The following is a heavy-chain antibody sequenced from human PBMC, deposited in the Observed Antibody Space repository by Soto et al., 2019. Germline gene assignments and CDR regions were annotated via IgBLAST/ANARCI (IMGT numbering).Heavy chain of an antibody. CDR3: AREGSSGPGAFDI. D-gene: IGHD6-19*01. Sequence: GGSLRLSCAASGFTFSSYWMHWVRQAPGKGLVWVSRINSDGSSTSYADSVKGRFTISRDNAKNTLYLQMNSLRAEDTAVYYCAREGSSGPGAFDIWGQGTMVTVS. CDR2: INSDGSST. V-gene: IGHV3-74*01. J-gene: IGHJ3*02. CDR1: GFTFSSYW.